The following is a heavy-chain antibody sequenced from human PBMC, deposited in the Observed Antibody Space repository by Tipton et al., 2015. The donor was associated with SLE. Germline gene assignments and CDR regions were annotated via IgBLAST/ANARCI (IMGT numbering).Heavy chain of an antibody. Sequence: TLSLTCTVSGVSLRSHYSSWVRQSPGKGLEWIGYTYINERMHYNPSLKSRVTVSVETSKNQLSLRLTSVTPADTAVYYCARFHLKSWYEFDHWGQGTSVTVSS. CDR1: GVSLRSHY. V-gene: IGHV4-59*11. J-gene: IGHJ4*02. D-gene: IGHD6-13*01. CDR2: TYINERM. CDR3: ARFHLKSWYEFDH.